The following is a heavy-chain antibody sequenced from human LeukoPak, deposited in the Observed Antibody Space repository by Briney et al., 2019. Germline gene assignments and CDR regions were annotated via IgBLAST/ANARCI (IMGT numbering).Heavy chain of an antibody. V-gene: IGHV3-7*01. D-gene: IGHD6-13*01. CDR2: IRQDGSEK. Sequence: PGGSLRLSCTASEFTFSTYWMSWVRQAPGKGPEWVATIRQDGSEKHHVDPVRGRFTISRDNAKNSLYLQMNNLRAEDTAVYYCVRGCGRSSCPYYLDVWGKGTTVTVSS. J-gene: IGHJ6*03. CDR3: VRGCGRSSCPYYLDV. CDR1: EFTFSTYW.